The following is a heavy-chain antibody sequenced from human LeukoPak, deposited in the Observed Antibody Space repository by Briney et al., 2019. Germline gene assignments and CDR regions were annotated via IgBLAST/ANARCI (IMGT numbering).Heavy chain of an antibody. CDR3: ARNGPHYYDSSGYLDS. J-gene: IGHJ4*02. CDR1: GGSISSYY. Sequence: SETLSLTCTVSGGSISSYYWSWIRQPPGKGPEWIGNNDYTGGANYNPSLKSRVTILVDTSKNQFSLKLISVTAADTAVYFCARNGPHYYDSSGYLDSWGQGALVTVSS. CDR2: NDYTGGA. D-gene: IGHD3-22*01. V-gene: IGHV4-59*01.